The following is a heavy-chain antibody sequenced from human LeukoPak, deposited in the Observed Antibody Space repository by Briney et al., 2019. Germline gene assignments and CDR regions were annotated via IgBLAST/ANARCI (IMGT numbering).Heavy chain of an antibody. CDR1: GYTFTSYG. J-gene: IGHJ5*02. Sequence: GASVKVSCKASGYTFTSYGISWVRQAPGQGLEWMGWINPNSGGTNYAQKFQGWVTMTRDTSISTAYMELSRLRSDDTAVYYCARGAPYSSSSRGWFDPWGQGTLVTVSS. V-gene: IGHV1-2*04. D-gene: IGHD6-13*01. CDR3: ARGAPYSSSSRGWFDP. CDR2: INPNSGGT.